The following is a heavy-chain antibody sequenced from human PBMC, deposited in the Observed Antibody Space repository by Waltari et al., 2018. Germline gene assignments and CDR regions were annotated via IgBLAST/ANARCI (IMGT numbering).Heavy chain of an antibody. CDR2: VDNTGSP. CDR3: AISSSGGNYFDY. D-gene: IGHD6-6*01. J-gene: IGHJ4*02. Sequence: QVHLQESGPGLVKPSQTLSLTCSISDDSINTGPFYFTWIRQYPGKGLEWIGYVDNTGSPSYNPSLRSRFSISVDTSRRHFSLKLMSVTAADTASYFCAISSSGGNYFDYWGRGTLVTVSS. V-gene: IGHV4-31*03. CDR1: DDSINTGPFY.